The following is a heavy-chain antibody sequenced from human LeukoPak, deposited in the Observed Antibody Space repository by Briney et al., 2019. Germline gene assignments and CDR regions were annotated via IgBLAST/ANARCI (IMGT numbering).Heavy chain of an antibody. CDR3: AFIFLFDYGGNDPRNY. CDR2: ISSSGSTI. Sequence: EPGGSLRLSCAASGFTFSDYYMSWIRQAPGKGLEWVSYISSSGSTIYYADSVKGRFTISRDNAKNSLYLQMNSLRAEDTAVYYCAFIFLFDYGGNDPRNYWGQGTLVTVSS. CDR1: GFTFSDYY. D-gene: IGHD4-23*01. J-gene: IGHJ4*02. V-gene: IGHV3-11*04.